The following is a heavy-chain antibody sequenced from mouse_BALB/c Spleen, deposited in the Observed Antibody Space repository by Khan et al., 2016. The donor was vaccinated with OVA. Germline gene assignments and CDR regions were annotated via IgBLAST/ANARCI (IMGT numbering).Heavy chain of an antibody. V-gene: IGHV5-17*02. J-gene: IGHJ2*01. D-gene: IGHD1-1*01. CDR2: ISSGSSTI. CDR3: ERRSYYCFDY. Sequence: EVELVESGGGLVQPGGSRKLSCAASGFTFSGFGMHWVRQAPEKGLEWVAYISSGSSTIYYADTVKGRFTISRDNPKNTLFLQMTSLRSEDTAMYLCERRSYYCFDYWGQGTTLTVSS. CDR1: GFTFSGFG.